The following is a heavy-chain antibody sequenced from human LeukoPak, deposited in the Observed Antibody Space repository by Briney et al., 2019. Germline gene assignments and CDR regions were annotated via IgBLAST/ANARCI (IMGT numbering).Heavy chain of an antibody. D-gene: IGHD3-3*01. CDR3: ARGRPSLDDFWSGYPKYYFDY. CDR1: GGSFSGYY. CDR2: INHSGST. J-gene: IGHJ4*02. Sequence: PSETLSLTCAVYGGSFSGYYWSWIRQPPGKGLEWIGEINHSGSTNYNPSLKSRVTISVDTSKNQFSLKLSSVTAADTAVYYCARGRPSLDDFWSGYPKYYFDYWGQGTLVTVSS. V-gene: IGHV4-34*01.